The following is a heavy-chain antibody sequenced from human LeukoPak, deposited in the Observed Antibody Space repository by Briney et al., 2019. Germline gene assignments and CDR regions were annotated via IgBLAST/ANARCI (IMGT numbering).Heavy chain of an antibody. D-gene: IGHD6-19*01. CDR1: GGTFSSYA. V-gene: IGHV1-69*04. CDR2: IIPILGIA. J-gene: IGHJ4*02. Sequence: ASVKVSCKASGGTFSSYAISWVRQAPGQGLEWMGRIIPILGIANYAQKFQGRVTITADKSTSTAYMELSSLRSEDTAVYYCARDLGLNSRGWYWYWGQGTLVTVSS. CDR3: ARDLGLNSRGWYWY.